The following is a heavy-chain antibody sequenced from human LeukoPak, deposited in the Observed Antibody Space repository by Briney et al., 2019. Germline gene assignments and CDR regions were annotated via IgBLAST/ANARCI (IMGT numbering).Heavy chain of an antibody. J-gene: IGHJ6*03. V-gene: IGHV1-8*03. CDR2: MNPNSGNT. CDR1: GYTFTNYA. CDR3: ARGQSSSSWFAYYYMDV. Sequence: ASVKVSCKASGYTFTNYAMNWVRQAPGQGLEWMGWMNPNSGNTGYAQKFQGRVTITRNTSISTAYMELSSLRSEDTAVYYCARGQSSSSWFAYYYMDVWGKGTTVTVSS. D-gene: IGHD6-13*01.